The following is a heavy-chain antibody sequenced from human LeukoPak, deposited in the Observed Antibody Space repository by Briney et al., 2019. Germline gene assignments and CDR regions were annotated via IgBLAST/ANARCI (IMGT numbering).Heavy chain of an antibody. CDR2: IYYSGST. V-gene: IGHV4-59*01. Sequence: PSETLSLTCTVSGGSISSYYWSWIRQPPGKGLEWIGYIYYSGSTNYNPSLKSRVTISVDTSKNQFSLKLSSVTAADTAVYYCARAEWGLDAFDIWGQGTMVTVSS. CDR3: ARAEWGLDAFDI. CDR1: GGSISSYY. J-gene: IGHJ3*02. D-gene: IGHD3-16*01.